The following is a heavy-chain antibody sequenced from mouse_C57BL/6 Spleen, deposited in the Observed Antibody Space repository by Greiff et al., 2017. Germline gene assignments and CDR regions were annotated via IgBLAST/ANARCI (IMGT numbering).Heavy chain of an antibody. D-gene: IGHD1-1*01. J-gene: IGHJ1*03. V-gene: IGHV1-42*01. CDR3: ARHYYGSSYWYFDV. CDR1: GYSFTGYY. CDR2: INPSTGGT. Sequence: VQLQQSGPELVKAGASVKISCKASGYSFTGYYMNWVKQSPEKSLEWIGEINPSTGGTTYNQKFKDKATLTVDKSSSTAYMQLSSLTSEDSAVYYCARHYYGSSYWYFDVWGTGTTVTVSS.